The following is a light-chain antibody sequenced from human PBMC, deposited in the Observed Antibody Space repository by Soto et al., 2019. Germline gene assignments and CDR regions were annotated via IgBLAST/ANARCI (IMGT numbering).Light chain of an antibody. J-gene: IGLJ2*01. CDR2: LEGSGTY. Sequence: QLVLTQSSSASASLGSSVKVTCTLSSGHSGYIIAWHQQQPGKAPRYLMKLEGSGTYNKGSGVPDRFSGSSSGADRYLTISNLQSEDEADYYCETWDSNTRVFGGGTKVTVL. V-gene: IGLV4-60*03. CDR3: ETWDSNTRV. CDR1: SGHSGYI.